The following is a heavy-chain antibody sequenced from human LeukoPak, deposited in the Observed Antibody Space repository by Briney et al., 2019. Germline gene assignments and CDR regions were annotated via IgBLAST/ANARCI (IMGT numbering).Heavy chain of an antibody. CDR2: INPNSGGT. J-gene: IGHJ4*02. Sequence: ASVKVSCKASGYTFTDYYIHWVRQAPGQGLEWMGWINPNSGGTNYAQKFQGWVTMTRDTSISTAYMELSRLRSDDTAVYYCARDFDSSGYPTFDYWGQGTLVTVSS. D-gene: IGHD3-22*01. CDR1: GYTFTDYY. V-gene: IGHV1-2*04. CDR3: ARDFDSSGYPTFDY.